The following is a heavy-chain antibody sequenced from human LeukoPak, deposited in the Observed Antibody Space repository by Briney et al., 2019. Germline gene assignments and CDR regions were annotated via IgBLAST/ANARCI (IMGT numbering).Heavy chain of an antibody. J-gene: IGHJ6*03. CDR3: AREGYDFWSGYRYYYYYMDV. D-gene: IGHD3-3*01. CDR1: GGSISSYY. Sequence: PSETLSLTCTVSGGSISSYYWSWIRQPAGKGLEWIGRIYTSGSTNYNPSLKSRVTMSVDTSKNQFSLKLSSVTAADTAVYYCAREGYDFWSGYRYYYYYMDVWGKGTTVTVSS. CDR2: IYTSGST. V-gene: IGHV4-4*07.